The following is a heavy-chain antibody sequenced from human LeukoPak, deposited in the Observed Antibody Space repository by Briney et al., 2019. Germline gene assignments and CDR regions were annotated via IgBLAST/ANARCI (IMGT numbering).Heavy chain of an antibody. CDR1: GLTFSSYA. D-gene: IGHD2-2*01. CDR2: VSGSGGTT. Sequence: GGSLRLSCAASGLTFSSYAMSWVRQAPGNGLEWVSGVSGSGGTTYYADSVKGRFTISRDNSKNTLYLQMNSLRAEDTAVYYCARGRVRSSCQLSDIWGQGTMVTVSS. J-gene: IGHJ3*02. V-gene: IGHV3-23*01. CDR3: ARGRVRSSCQLSDI.